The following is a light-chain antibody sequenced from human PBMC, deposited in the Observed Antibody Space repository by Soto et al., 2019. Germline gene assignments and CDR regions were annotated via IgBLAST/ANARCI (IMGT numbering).Light chain of an antibody. CDR1: KVENKN. J-gene: IGLJ1*01. Sequence: SYELPQPPSVSVAPGQTARITCGGEKVENKNVHWYQQKAGQAPVLVVFDDADRPSGITDRFSGSYSGNTATLTISRVEAGDEADYYCLVWESSSDQYVFGTGTKVTVL. CDR3: LVWESSSDQYV. V-gene: IGLV3-21*02. CDR2: DDA.